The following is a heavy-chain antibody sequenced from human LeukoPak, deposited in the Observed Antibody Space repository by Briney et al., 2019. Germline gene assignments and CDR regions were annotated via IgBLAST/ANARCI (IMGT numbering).Heavy chain of an antibody. Sequence: GGSLRLSCAASGFTVSSNYMSWVRQAPGKGLEWVSVIYSGGSTYYADSVKGRFTISRDNSKNTLYLQMNSLRAEDTAVYYCARESTETYAFDIWGQGTMVTVSS. CDR3: ARESTETYAFDI. CDR2: IYSGGST. CDR1: GFTVSSNY. J-gene: IGHJ3*02. V-gene: IGHV3-53*01.